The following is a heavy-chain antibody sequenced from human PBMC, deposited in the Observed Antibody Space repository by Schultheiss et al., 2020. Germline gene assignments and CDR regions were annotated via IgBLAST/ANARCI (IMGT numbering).Heavy chain of an antibody. J-gene: IGHJ4*02. V-gene: IGHV4-28*03. CDR1: GYSISSSNW. CDR2: NYYSGST. D-gene: IGHD3-3*01. CDR3: AGDGAGYDFWSGPRTYFDY. Sequence: SETLSLTCAVSGYSISSSNWWGWFRQPPGKGLEWIGYNYYSGSTYYNPSLKSRVTMSVDTSKNQFSLKLSSVTAADTAVYYCAGDGAGYDFWSGPRTYFDYWGQGTLVTVSS.